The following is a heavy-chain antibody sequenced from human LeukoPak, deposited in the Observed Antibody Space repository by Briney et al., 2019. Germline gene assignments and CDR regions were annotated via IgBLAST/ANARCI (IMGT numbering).Heavy chain of an antibody. J-gene: IGHJ4*02. Sequence: PGGSLRLSCAASGFTFSSYGMHWVRQAPGKGLEWVAFIRYDGSNKHYADSVKGRFTISRDNSKNTLYLQMNSLRAEDTAVYYCAKASTYYDILTGYFDYSGREPWSPSPQ. CDR3: AKASTYYDILTGYFDY. V-gene: IGHV3-30*02. CDR1: GFTFSSYG. D-gene: IGHD3-9*01. CDR2: IRYDGSNK.